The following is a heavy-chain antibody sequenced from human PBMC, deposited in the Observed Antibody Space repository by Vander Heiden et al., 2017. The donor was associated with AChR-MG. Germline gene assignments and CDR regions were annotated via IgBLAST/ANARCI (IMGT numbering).Heavy chain of an antibody. D-gene: IGHD3-22*01. CDR1: GFTFSNGW. CDR2: IKSRRDGGTT. J-gene: IGHJ4*02. Sequence: EVQLVESGGGLVKPGGSLRISCAVSGFTFSNGWMSWVRQAPGKGLEWVGRIKSRRDGGTTDYAAPVKGRFTISRDDSKNTLYLQMNSLKTEDTAVYYCTTEYYYDSSGLFDYWGQGTLVTVSS. CDR3: TTEYYYDSSGLFDY. V-gene: IGHV3-15*01.